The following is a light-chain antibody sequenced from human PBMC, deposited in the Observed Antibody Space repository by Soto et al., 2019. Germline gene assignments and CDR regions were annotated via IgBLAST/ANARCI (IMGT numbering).Light chain of an antibody. Sequence: EIVLTQSPGTLSLSPGERATLSCRASQSVSSSSYLAWYQQKPGQAPRLLIYGASSRATGIPDRFSGSGSGTAFTLTISRLEPEDFAVYSGHQDGSSPSYTFGQGTKLEIK. J-gene: IGKJ2*01. CDR1: QSVSSSSY. CDR2: GAS. V-gene: IGKV3-20*01. CDR3: HQDGSSPSYT.